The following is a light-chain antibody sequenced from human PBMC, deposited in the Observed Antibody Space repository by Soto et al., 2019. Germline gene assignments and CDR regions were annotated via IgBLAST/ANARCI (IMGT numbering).Light chain of an antibody. CDR3: QQRSNWWT. CDR2: DAS. CDR1: QSVSSY. J-gene: IGKJ1*01. Sequence: EIVLTQSPATLSLSPGEGATLSCRASQSVSSYLAWYQQKPGQAPRLLIYDASNRATGIPARFSGSGSGTDFTLTVSSLEPEDFAVYYCQQRSNWWTFGQGTKVHIK. V-gene: IGKV3-11*01.